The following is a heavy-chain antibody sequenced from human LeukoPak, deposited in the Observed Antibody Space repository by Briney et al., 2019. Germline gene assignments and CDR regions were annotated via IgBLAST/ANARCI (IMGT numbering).Heavy chain of an antibody. CDR1: GFTFSTYY. D-gene: IGHD1-26*01. CDR2: IKQDGSEK. V-gene: IGHV3-7*01. CDR3: ARAREPWYSGSSLNPPEYFQH. J-gene: IGHJ1*01. Sequence: GGSLRLSCAASGFTFSTYYMSWVRQAPGTGLEWVANIKQDGSEKYYVDSVKGRFTISRDNAKNSLYLQTNSLRAEDTAVYYCARAREPWYSGSSLNPPEYFQHWGQGTLVTVSS.